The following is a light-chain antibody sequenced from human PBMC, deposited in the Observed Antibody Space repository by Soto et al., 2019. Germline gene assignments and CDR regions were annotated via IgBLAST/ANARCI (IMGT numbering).Light chain of an antibody. CDR3: QQYGGSPRIT. Sequence: EIVLTQSPGTLSLSPGERAPLSCRASERLSSVYLAWYQQRPGQPPRLLLYGASNRATGLPDRFSGSGSGTDFTLIINRLEPEDVAIYYCQQYGGSPRITFGQGTRLEIK. CDR2: GAS. V-gene: IGKV3-20*01. J-gene: IGKJ5*01. CDR1: ERLSSVY.